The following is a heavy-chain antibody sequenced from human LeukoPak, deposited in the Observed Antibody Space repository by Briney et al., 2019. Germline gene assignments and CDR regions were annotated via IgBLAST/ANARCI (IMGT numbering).Heavy chain of an antibody. Sequence: SETLSLTCTVSGGSISSYYWSWIRQPPGKGLEWIGYIYYSGSTNYNPPLNSRVTISVDTSKNQFSLKLSSVTAADTAVYYCARLVRYHDYWGQGTLVTVSS. V-gene: IGHV4-59*01. CDR3: ARLVRYHDY. CDR2: IYYSGST. J-gene: IGHJ4*02. CDR1: GGSISSYY. D-gene: IGHD3-9*01.